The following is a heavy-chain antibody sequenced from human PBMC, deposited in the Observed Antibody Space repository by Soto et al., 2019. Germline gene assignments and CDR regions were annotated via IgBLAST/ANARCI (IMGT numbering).Heavy chain of an antibody. J-gene: IGHJ6*02. CDR3: ARGQAAAPAMDV. D-gene: IGHD6-13*01. CDR2: INHSGST. V-gene: IGHV4-34*01. Sequence: SETLSLTCAVYGGSFSGYYWSWIRQPPGKGLEWIGEINHSGSTNYNPSLKSRVTISVDTSKNQFSLKLSSVTAADTAVYYCARGQAAAPAMDVWGQGTTVTVSS. CDR1: GGSFSGYY.